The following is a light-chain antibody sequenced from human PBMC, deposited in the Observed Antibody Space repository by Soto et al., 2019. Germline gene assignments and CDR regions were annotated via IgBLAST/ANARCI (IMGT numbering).Light chain of an antibody. Sequence: DIQMTQSPSSLSASVGDRVTITCRASQSISSYLNWYQQKPGKAPKLLIYAASSLQSGVPSRFSGSGSGTDFNLTISSLQPEDFATYYCQQSYSTPPYTCGQGTKLEIK. J-gene: IGKJ2*01. V-gene: IGKV1-39*01. CDR3: QQSYSTPPYT. CDR1: QSISSY. CDR2: AAS.